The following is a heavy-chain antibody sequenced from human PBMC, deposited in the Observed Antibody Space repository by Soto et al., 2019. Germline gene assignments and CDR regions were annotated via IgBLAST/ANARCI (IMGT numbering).Heavy chain of an antibody. Sequence: GESLKISCAASGFTFSSYAMSWVRQAPGKGLEWVSAISGSGGSTYYADSVKGRFTISRDNSKNTLYLQMNRLRAEDTAVYYCAKRSPEYYDFWSGSWDELWFDPWGQGTLVTVSS. CDR3: AKRSPEYYDFWSGSWDELWFDP. D-gene: IGHD3-3*01. V-gene: IGHV3-23*01. CDR1: GFTFSSYA. CDR2: ISGSGGST. J-gene: IGHJ5*02.